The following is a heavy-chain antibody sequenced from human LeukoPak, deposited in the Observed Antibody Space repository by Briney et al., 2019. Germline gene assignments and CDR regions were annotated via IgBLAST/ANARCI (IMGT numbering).Heavy chain of an antibody. D-gene: IGHD3-16*01. CDR2: VYYSGSS. Sequence: PSETLSLTCTVSGVSISGSSYYWGWIRQPPGKGLEWVGSVYYSGSSYYTPSLESRVTIFLDTSQNQFSLRLSSVTAADTAVYYCARHQGVWFGAMDAFDIWGQGTMVSVSA. CDR3: ARHQGVWFGAMDAFDI. V-gene: IGHV4-39*01. CDR1: GVSISGSSYY. J-gene: IGHJ3*02.